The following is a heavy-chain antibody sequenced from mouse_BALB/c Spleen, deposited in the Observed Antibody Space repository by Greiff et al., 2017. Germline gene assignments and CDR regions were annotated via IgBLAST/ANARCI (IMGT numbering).Heavy chain of an antibody. V-gene: IGHV3-8*02. Sequence: DVQLQESGPSLVKPSQTLSLTCSVTGDSITSGYWNWIRKFPGNKLEYMGYISYSGSTYYNPSLKSRISITRDTSKNQYYLQLNSVTTEDTATYYCARRSAYYGNYAYAMDYWGQGTSVTVSS. D-gene: IGHD2-10*01. CDR3: ARRSAYYGNYAYAMDY. J-gene: IGHJ4*01. CDR1: GDSITSGY. CDR2: ISYSGST.